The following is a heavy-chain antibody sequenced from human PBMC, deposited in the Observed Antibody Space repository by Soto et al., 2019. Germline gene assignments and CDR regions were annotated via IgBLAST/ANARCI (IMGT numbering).Heavy chain of an antibody. CDR2: MSPNSGNT. J-gene: IGHJ5*02. Sequence: QVQLVQSGAEVRKPGASVKVSCKASGYTFTSYDINWVRQATGQGLEYLGWMSPNSGNTGYVQKFQGRVTMTWDTSITTAYMELSSLRSEDTAVYFCVRGVKYCAYSRWFDPWGQGTLVTVSS. D-gene: IGHD2-15*01. V-gene: IGHV1-8*01. CDR1: GYTFTSYD. CDR3: VRGVKYCAYSRWFDP.